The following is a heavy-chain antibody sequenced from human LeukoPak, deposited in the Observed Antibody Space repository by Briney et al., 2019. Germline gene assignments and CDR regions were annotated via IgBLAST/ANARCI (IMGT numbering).Heavy chain of an antibody. CDR1: GGTFISCA. V-gene: IGHV1-69*01. J-gene: IGHJ1*01. Sequence: ASVKVSCKASGGTFISCAISWVRQAPAQGLEWMGWIIPIFSKANYAQKFQGRVTITADESTSTAYMELSSLRSEDTAVYYCARSPTGGYYYDSSGYYYWHFQHWGQGTLVTVSS. CDR2: IIPIFSKA. CDR3: ARSPTGGYYYDSSGYYYWHFQH. D-gene: IGHD3-22*01.